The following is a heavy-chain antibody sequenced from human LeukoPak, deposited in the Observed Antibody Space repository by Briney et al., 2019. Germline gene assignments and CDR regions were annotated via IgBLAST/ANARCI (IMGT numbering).Heavy chain of an antibody. CDR3: ARGLSVLLWFGGLFDSLNNWFDP. V-gene: IGHV4-34*01. CDR2: INHSGST. D-gene: IGHD3-10*01. Sequence: PSETLSLTCAVYGGSFSGYYWSWIRQPPGKGLEWIGEINHSGSTNYNPSLKSRVTISVDTSKNQFSLKLSSVTAADTAVYYCARGLSVLLWFGGLFDSLNNWFDPWGQGTLVTVSS. CDR1: GGSFSGYY. J-gene: IGHJ5*02.